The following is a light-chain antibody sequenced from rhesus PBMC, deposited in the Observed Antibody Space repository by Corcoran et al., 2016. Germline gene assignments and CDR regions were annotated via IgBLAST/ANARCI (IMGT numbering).Light chain of an antibody. V-gene: IGKV1-74*01. CDR1: ENVHNF. J-gene: IGKJ1*01. Sequence: DIQMTQSPSSLSASVGDRVTITCRASENVHNFFNWYQQKPGKAPKLLISKASTLQSGVPLRFSGSGSVTDYTFTISSLQPEDVATYYCQHGYGTPWTFGQGTKVEIK. CDR3: QHGYGTPWT. CDR2: KAS.